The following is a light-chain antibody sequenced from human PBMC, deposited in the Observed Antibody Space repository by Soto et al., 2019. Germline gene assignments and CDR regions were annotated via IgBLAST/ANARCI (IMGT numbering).Light chain of an antibody. CDR2: GAS. CDR1: QSVSSNY. V-gene: IGKV3-20*01. CDR3: QQYGSSPPIT. J-gene: IGKJ5*01. Sequence: EIVLTQSPGTLSLSPGERATLSCRASQSVSSNYLAWHQQRPGQAPRLLIYGASGRATGIPDRFGGSGSGTDFTLTISRLEPEDFAVYYCQQYGSSPPITFGQGTRLEIK.